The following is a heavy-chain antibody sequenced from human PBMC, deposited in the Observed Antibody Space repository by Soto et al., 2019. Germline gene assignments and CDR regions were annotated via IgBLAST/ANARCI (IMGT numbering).Heavy chain of an antibody. CDR3: AKDLGSYSYYFDY. V-gene: IGHV1-24*01. Sequence: ASVKVSCKVSGYTLTELSMHWVRQAPGGGLEWMGGFDPEDGETIYAQKFQGRVTMTEDTSTDTAYMELSSLRSEDTAVYYCAKDLGSYSYYFDYWGQGTLVTVSS. CDR2: FDPEDGET. D-gene: IGHD3-10*01. CDR1: GYTLTELS. J-gene: IGHJ4*02.